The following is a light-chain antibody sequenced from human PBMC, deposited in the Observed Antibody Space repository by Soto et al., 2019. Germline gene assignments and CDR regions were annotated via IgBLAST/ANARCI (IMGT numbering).Light chain of an antibody. V-gene: IGKV1-9*01. CDR2: VAS. J-gene: IGKJ2*01. CDR1: QDISSY. CDR3: QQLNSYPYT. Sequence: DIQLTQSPSFLSASVGDRVTITCRASQDISSYLAWYQQKPGKAPKLLIYVASTLQSGVPSRFSGSGSGTEFTLTISSLQPADFATDYCQQLNSYPYTFGQGTKLEIK.